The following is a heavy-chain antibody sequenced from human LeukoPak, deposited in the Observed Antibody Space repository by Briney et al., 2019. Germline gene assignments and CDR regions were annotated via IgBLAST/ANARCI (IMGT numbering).Heavy chain of an antibody. J-gene: IGHJ3*02. CDR1: GFTFSSYE. D-gene: IGHD2-2*01. CDR3: VRLGYCNSTSCYRAGDDI. V-gene: IGHV3-48*03. CDR2: ITSSGSTI. Sequence: PTGGSLRLSCAASGFTFSSYEMNWVRQAPGKGLEWVSYITSSGSTIYYADSVKGRFTISRDNAKNSLYLQMNSLRAEDTAVYYCVRLGYCNSTSCYRAGDDIWGQGTMVTVSS.